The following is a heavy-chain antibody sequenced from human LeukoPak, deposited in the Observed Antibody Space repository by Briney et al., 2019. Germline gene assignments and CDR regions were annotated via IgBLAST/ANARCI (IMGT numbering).Heavy chain of an antibody. CDR1: GGSFSGYY. V-gene: IGHV4-34*01. CDR2: INHSGST. J-gene: IGHJ4*02. D-gene: IGHD6-13*01. Sequence: SETLSLTCAVYGGSFSGYYWSWIRQPPGKGLEWIGEINHSGSTNYNPSLKSRVTISVDMSKNQFSLKLSSVTAADTAVYYCASSGYSSRIDYWGQGTLVTVSS. CDR3: ASSGYSSRIDY.